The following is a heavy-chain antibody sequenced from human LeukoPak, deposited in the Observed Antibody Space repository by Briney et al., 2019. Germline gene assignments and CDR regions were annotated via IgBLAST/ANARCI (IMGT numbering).Heavy chain of an antibody. J-gene: IGHJ6*03. V-gene: IGHV4-39*01. CDR3: ARQDYDILTGYYRYYYMDV. CDR2: IYYSGST. D-gene: IGHD3-9*01. CDR1: GGSISSSGYY. Sequence: KPSETLSLTCTVSGGSISSSGYYWGWIRQPPGKGLEWIGSIYYSGSTYYNPSLKSRVTISVDTSKNQFSLKLSSVTAADTAVYYCARQDYDILTGYYRYYYMDVWGKGTTVTIPS.